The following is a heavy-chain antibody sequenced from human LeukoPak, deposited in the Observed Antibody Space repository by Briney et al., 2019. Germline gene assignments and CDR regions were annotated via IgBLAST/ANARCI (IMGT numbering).Heavy chain of an antibody. CDR3: ARDLGGGNYYDSSGYYYGLDY. CDR2: ISSNGGST. Sequence: GGSLRLSCAASGFTFSSYAMHWVRQAPGKGLEYVSAISSNGGSTYYANSVKGRSTISRDNSKNTLYLQMGSLRAEDMAVYYCARDLGGGNYYDSSGYYYGLDYWGQGTLVTVSS. CDR1: GFTFSSYA. J-gene: IGHJ4*02. V-gene: IGHV3-64*01. D-gene: IGHD3-22*01.